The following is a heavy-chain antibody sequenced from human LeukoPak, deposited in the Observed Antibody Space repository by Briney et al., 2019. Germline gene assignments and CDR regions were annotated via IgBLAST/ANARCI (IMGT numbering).Heavy chain of an antibody. J-gene: IGHJ4*02. CDR2: INPNSGGT. D-gene: IGHD3-22*01. V-gene: IGHV1-2*04. CDR3: ARLRRGSCYDSSGYYGHFDY. CDR1: GYTFTGYY. Sequence: ASVKVSCKASGYTFTGYYMHWVRQAPGQGLEWMGWINPNSGGTNYAQKFQGWVTMTRDTSISTAYMELSRLRSDDTAVYYCARLRRGSCYDSSGYYGHFDYWGQGTLVTVSS.